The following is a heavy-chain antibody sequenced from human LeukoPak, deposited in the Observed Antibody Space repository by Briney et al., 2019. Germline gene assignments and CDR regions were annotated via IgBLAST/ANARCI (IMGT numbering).Heavy chain of an antibody. CDR1: GFTYSHYW. J-gene: IGHJ3*02. V-gene: IGHV3-7*05. Sequence: GGSLRLSCAASGFTYSHYWMSWVRQPPGKGLEWVASIKQDGSEKFYVDSVKGRFTISRDNAKNSLYLQMSSLRAEDTAVYYCASYWRYFDWLLSDIWGQGTMVTVSS. D-gene: IGHD3-9*01. CDR2: IKQDGSEK. CDR3: ASYWRYFDWLLSDI.